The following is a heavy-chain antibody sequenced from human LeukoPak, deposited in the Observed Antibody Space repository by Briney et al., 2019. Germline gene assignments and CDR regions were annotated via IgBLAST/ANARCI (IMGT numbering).Heavy chain of an antibody. CDR2: ISSSGSTI. CDR3: AELGITMIGGV. J-gene: IGHJ6*04. D-gene: IGHD3-10*02. Sequence: GGSRRLSFAASEFTSISYEMTWFGQAPGRGLEGVSYISSSGSTIYYAYSVKGRFTISRDNAKNSLYLQMNSLRAEDTAVYYCAELGITMIGGVWGKGTTVTISS. V-gene: IGHV3-48*03. CDR1: EFTSISYE.